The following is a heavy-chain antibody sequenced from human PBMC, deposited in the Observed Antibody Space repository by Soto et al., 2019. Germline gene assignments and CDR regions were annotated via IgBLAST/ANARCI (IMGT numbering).Heavy chain of an antibody. V-gene: IGHV3-30-3*01. CDR3: ARQIYASDTGPNFQYYFDS. CDR1: EFSLISYT. CDR2: ISSDGNKK. Sequence: GSLRLSCASSEFSLISYTMHGVRQTPGKGLDWVAFISSDGNKKHYADSVEGRFTISRDNAKNPVFLQLSSLRTADTGFYYCARQIYASDTGPNFQYYFDSWGQGTPVPVSS. J-gene: IGHJ4*02. D-gene: IGHD2-2*01.